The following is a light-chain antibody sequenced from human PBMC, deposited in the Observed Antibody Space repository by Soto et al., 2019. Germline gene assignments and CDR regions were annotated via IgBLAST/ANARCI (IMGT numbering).Light chain of an antibody. J-gene: IGKJ1*01. CDR1: QRLLHSNGYNY. CDR3: QQRSYRPQT. Sequence: DIVMTQRHNSLPVTPGEPASISCRSSQRLLHSNGYNYLDWYLQKPGQSPQLLIYLGSNRASGVPDRFSGSGSGTDFTLKISIVEAEDVVVYCSQQRSYRPQTFGQGTRLDIK. V-gene: IGKV2-28*01. CDR2: LGS.